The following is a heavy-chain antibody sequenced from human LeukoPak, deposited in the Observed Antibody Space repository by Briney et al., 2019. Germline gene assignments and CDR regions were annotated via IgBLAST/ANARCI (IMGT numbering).Heavy chain of an antibody. D-gene: IGHD3-10*01. CDR3: AREPHYYGSGNDAFDI. CDR1: GGSISSYY. Sequence: SETLSLTCTVSGGSISSYYWSWIRQPAGKGLEWIGRIYTSGSTNYNPSLKSRVTMSVGTSKNQFSLKPSSVTAADTAVYYCAREPHYYGSGNDAFDIWGQGTMVTVSS. CDR2: IYTSGST. J-gene: IGHJ3*02. V-gene: IGHV4-4*07.